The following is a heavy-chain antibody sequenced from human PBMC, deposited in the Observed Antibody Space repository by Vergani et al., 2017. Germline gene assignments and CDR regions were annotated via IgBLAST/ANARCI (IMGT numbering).Heavy chain of an antibody. CDR2: IYYSGST. V-gene: IGHV4-61*01. J-gene: IGHJ6*02. CDR3: ATDSSGYRRGMDV. CDR1: GYSISSGYY. D-gene: IGHD3-22*01. Sequence: QVQLQESGPGLVKPSETLTLTCAVSGYSISSGYYWGWIRQPPGKGLEWIGYIYYSGSTNYNPSLKSRVTISVDTSKNQFSLKLSSVTAADTAVYYCATDSSGYRRGMDVWGQGTTVTVSS.